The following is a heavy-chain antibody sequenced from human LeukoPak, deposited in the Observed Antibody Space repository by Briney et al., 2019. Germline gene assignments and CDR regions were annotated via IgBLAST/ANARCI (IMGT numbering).Heavy chain of an antibody. J-gene: IGHJ4*02. CDR3: AKDSKVAAAGYFFDY. V-gene: IGHV3-30*18. Sequence: PGGSLRLSCAASGFTFSSYGMHWVRQAPGKGLEWVAVISYDGSNKYYADSVKGRFTISRDNSKNTLYLQMNSLRPEDTAVYHCAKDSKVAAAGYFFDYWGQGTLVTVSS. D-gene: IGHD6-13*01. CDR1: GFTFSSYG. CDR2: ISYDGSNK.